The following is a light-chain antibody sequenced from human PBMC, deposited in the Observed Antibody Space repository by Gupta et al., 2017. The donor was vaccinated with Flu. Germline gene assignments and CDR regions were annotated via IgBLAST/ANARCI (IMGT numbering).Light chain of an antibody. CDR3: QQYGSFPWT. V-gene: IGKV3-20*01. J-gene: IGKJ1*01. Sequence: ERATLSCRASQSVSSNYLAWYQQKPGQAPRLLIYGASSRATGIPDRFSGSGSGTDFSLTISRLEPEDFAVYYCQQYGSFPWTFGQGTKVEIK. CDR1: QSVSSNY. CDR2: GAS.